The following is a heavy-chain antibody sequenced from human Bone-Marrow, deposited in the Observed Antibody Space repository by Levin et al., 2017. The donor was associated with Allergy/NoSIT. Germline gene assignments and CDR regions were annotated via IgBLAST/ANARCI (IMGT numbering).Heavy chain of an antibody. V-gene: IGHV1-2*02. D-gene: IGHD3-10*01. CDR3: ARVWAMVRGPNIDDGFDP. CDR2: INPNSGGT. Sequence: ASVKVSCKASGYTFTGYYMHWVRQAPGQGLEWMGWINPNSGGTNYAQKFQGRVTMTRDTSISTAYMELSRLRSDDTAVYYCARVWAMVRGPNIDDGFDPWGQGTLVTVSS. CDR1: GYTFTGYY. J-gene: IGHJ5*02.